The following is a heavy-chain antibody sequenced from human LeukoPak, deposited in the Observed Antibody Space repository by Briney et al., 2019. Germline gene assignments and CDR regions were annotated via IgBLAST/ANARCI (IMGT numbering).Heavy chain of an antibody. V-gene: IGHV3-74*01. J-gene: IGHJ5*02. Sequence: GSLRLSCAASGFTFRNYWMHWVRQAPGKGPVWVSRINDDGSSTSYADSVKGRFTITRDDAKNTLYLQMNSLRADDTAVYYCVRGGAPTWSWGQGTLVTVSS. CDR3: VRGGAPTWS. D-gene: IGHD2-15*01. CDR2: INDDGSST. CDR1: GFTFRNYW.